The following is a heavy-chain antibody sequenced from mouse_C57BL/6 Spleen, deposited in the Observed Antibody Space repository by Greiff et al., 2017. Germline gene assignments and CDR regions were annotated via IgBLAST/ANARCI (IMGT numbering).Heavy chain of an antibody. D-gene: IGHD3-2*02. V-gene: IGHV14-1*01. J-gene: IGHJ4*01. CDR1: GFNIKDYY. Sequence: EVKLQESGAELVRPGASVKLSCTASGFNIKDYYMHWVKQRPDQGLEWIGRIDPEDGDTEYAPKFQGKATMTADTSSNTAYLQLSSLTSEDTAVYYCTNLDSSGYDAMDYWGQGTSVTVSS. CDR3: TNLDSSGYDAMDY. CDR2: IDPEDGDT.